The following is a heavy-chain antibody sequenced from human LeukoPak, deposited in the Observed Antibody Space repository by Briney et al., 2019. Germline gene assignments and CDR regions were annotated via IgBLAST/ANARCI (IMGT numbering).Heavy chain of an antibody. CDR3: AKVLNGIMIAFGGIIIDY. V-gene: IGHV3-23*01. CDR2: ISGSGGST. Sequence: PGGSLRLSCAASGFTFSTYAMSWVRQVPGKWPEWVSAISGSGGSTYYADSVKGRFTTSRDNSKNTLHLQMDSLRAEDTAVYYCAKVLNGIMIAFGGIIIDYWGQGTQVTVSS. J-gene: IGHJ4*02. D-gene: IGHD3-16*02. CDR1: GFTFSTYA.